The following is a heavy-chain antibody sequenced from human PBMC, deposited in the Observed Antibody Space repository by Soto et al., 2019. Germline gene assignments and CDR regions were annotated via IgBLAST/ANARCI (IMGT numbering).Heavy chain of an antibody. Sequence: SETLSLTCTVSGGSISGYYWSWIRQPAGKGLEWIGRMYNSERTNYNPSLKSRVTMSMDTSKNQFSLKLTSVTAADTAVYFCAREPLAHSYFDLWGQGTRVTVSS. CDR2: MYNSERT. J-gene: IGHJ4*02. CDR1: GGSISGYY. V-gene: IGHV4-4*07. CDR3: AREPLAHSYFDL.